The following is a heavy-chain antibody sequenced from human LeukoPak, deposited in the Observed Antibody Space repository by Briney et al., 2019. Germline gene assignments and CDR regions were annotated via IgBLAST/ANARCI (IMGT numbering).Heavy chain of an antibody. V-gene: IGHV3-23*01. J-gene: IGHJ4*02. CDR2: IAADGRST. Sequence: QTGGSLRLSCAASGFTFSSYTMNWVRQAPGKGLEWVSTIAADGRSTFYADSVKGRFTISRDNSRNTLYLQMDSLRAEDTAVYYCAKRSAPATVTTRANYFDYWGQGTLVTVSS. CDR3: AKRSAPATVTTRANYFDY. D-gene: IGHD4-17*01. CDR1: GFTFSSYT.